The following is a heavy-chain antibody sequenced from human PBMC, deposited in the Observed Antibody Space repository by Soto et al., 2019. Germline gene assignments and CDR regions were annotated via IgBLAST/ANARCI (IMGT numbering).Heavy chain of an antibody. J-gene: IGHJ4*02. CDR3: AKDGRSYYDFWSGYPPQYY. CDR1: GFTFSSYA. D-gene: IGHD3-3*01. CDR2: ISGSGGST. V-gene: IGHV3-23*01. Sequence: PGGSLRLSCAASGFTFSSYAMSWVRQAPGKGLEWVSAISGSGGSTYYADSVKGRFTISRDNSKNTLYLQMNSLRAEDTAVYYCAKDGRSYYDFWSGYPPQYYWGQGTLVTVSS.